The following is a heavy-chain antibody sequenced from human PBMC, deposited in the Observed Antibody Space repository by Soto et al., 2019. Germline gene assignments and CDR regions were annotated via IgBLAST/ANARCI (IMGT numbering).Heavy chain of an antibody. CDR2: IYHGGST. D-gene: IGHD1-26*01. CDR3: ASSKSGGSYYFDY. J-gene: IGHJ4*02. V-gene: IGHV4-4*02. Sequence: QVKLQESGPGLVKPSGTLSLTCAVSGGSISSTDWWSWVRQPPGKGLEWIGEIYHGGSTNYNPSLKSRVTESVDRSKNQFSLKLTSVTAADTAVYYCASSKSGGSYYFDYWGQGTLVTVSS. CDR1: GGSISSTDW.